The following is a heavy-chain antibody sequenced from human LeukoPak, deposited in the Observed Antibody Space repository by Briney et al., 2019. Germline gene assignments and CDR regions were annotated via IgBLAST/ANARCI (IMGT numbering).Heavy chain of an antibody. CDR3: ATGNPSGSLGSDAFDI. CDR1: GYTLTELS. V-gene: IGHV1-24*01. Sequence: GASVKVSCKVSGYTLTELSMHWVRQAPGKGLEWMGGFDPEDGETIYAQKFQGRVTMTEDTSTDTAYMELSSLRSEDTAVYYCATGNPSGSLGSDAFDIWGQGTMVTVSS. J-gene: IGHJ3*02. D-gene: IGHD1-26*01. CDR2: FDPEDGET.